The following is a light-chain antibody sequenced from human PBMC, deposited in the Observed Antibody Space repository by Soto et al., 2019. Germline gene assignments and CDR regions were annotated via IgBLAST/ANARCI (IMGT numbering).Light chain of an antibody. J-gene: IGKJ2*01. CDR1: QSVSSN. V-gene: IGKV3-11*01. CDR2: DAF. CDR3: QQRSNWPLS. Sequence: EIVLTQSPATLSLSPGERATLSCRASQSVSSNLAWYQQKPGQAPRLLIYDAFNRATGIPASFSGSGSGTDFTLTISSLEPEDFAVYYGQQRSNWPLSFGQGTKLEIK.